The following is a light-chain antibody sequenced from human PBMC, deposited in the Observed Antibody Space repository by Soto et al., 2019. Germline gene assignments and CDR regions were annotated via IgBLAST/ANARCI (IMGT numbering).Light chain of an antibody. J-gene: IGKJ1*01. CDR3: QQYYRIPRT. Sequence: DIVMTQSPDSLAVSLGERATINCKSSQTVFYSSNNKNYLAWYQQKPGQPPKLLIYWASTRESGVPDRFSGSGSGTDFTLTISSLQAEGVAIYYWQQYYRIPRTFGQGTKVEI. V-gene: IGKV4-1*01. CDR1: QTVFYSSNNKNY. CDR2: WAS.